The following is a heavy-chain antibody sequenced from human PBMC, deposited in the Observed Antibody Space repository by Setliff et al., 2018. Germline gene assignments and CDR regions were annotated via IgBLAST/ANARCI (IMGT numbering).Heavy chain of an antibody. CDR1: GFSFSSYW. V-gene: IGHV3-74*01. CDR2: INSDESRT. D-gene: IGHD1-1*01. CDR3: ARDREGDGNYYMDV. Sequence: PGGSLRLSCAASGFSFSSYWMHWVRQGPGKGLVRVSRINSDESRTNYAGSVKGRFTISRDNAKNTLYLQMNSLRAEDTAVYYCARDREGDGNYYMDVWGKGTTVTVSS. J-gene: IGHJ6*03.